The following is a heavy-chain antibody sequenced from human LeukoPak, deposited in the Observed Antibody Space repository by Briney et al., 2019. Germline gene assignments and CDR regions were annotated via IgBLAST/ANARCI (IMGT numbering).Heavy chain of an antibody. V-gene: IGHV4-39*07. CDR2: IYYSGST. CDR3: ARHQCSGTRCYNFYLYGMDV. D-gene: IGHD2-2*02. Sequence: SETLSLTCTVSGGSISSSSYYWGWIRQPPGKGLEWIGSIYYSGSTYYNPSLKSRVTISVDTSKNQFSLKLSSVTAADTAVYYCARHQCSGTRCYNFYLYGMDVWGQGTTVTVSS. CDR1: GGSISSSSYY. J-gene: IGHJ6*02.